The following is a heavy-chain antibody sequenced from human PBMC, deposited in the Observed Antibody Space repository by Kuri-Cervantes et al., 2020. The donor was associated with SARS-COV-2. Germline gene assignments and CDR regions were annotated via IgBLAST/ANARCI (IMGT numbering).Heavy chain of an antibody. V-gene: IGHV4-34*01. CDR3: ARGVPGYYDFWSGYSTRWFAP. J-gene: IGHJ5*02. D-gene: IGHD3-3*01. Sequence: SETLSLTCAVYGGSFSGYYWSWTRQPPGKGLEWIGEINHSGSTNYNPSLKSRVTISVDTSKNQFSLKLSSVTAADTAVYYCARGVPGYYDFWSGYSTRWFAPWGQGTLVTVSS. CDR2: INHSGST. CDR1: GGSFSGYY.